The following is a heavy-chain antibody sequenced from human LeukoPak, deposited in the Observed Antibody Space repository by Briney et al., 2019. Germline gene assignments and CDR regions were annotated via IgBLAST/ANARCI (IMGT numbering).Heavy chain of an antibody. CDR2: IYTSEST. CDR1: GGSISSYY. Sequence: SETLSLTCTVSGGSISSYYWSWIRQPAGKGLDWIGRIYTSESTNYSPSLKSRVTMSVDTSKNQFSLKLSSVTAADTAVYYCARAPHNYYFDYWGQGALVTVSS. V-gene: IGHV4-4*07. J-gene: IGHJ4*02. CDR3: ARAPHNYYFDY.